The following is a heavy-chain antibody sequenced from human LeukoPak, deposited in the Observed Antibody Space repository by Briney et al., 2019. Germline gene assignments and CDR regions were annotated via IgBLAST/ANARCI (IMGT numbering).Heavy chain of an antibody. J-gene: IGHJ4*02. CDR3: ARCLGGRCDYFDY. D-gene: IGHD3-16*01. CDR1: GGSISTGSYY. Sequence: SQTLSLTCTVSGGSISTGSYYCSWIRQPAGKGLEWIGRIYTSGSTNYNPSLKSRVTISVDTSKNQFSLRLSSVTASDTAVYYCARCLGGRCDYFDYWGQGALVTVSS. V-gene: IGHV4-61*02. CDR2: IYTSGST.